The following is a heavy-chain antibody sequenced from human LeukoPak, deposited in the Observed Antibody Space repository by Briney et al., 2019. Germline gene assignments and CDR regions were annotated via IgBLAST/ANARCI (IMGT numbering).Heavy chain of an antibody. Sequence: SETLSLTCAVYGGSFSGYYWSWIRQPPGKGLEWIGEINHSGSTNYTPSLKSRVTISVDTSKNQFSLKLSSVTAADTAVYYCARGTPIVVVPAAIYYFDYWGQGTLVTVSS. J-gene: IGHJ4*02. CDR3: ARGTPIVVVPAAIYYFDY. CDR2: INHSGST. D-gene: IGHD2-2*01. CDR1: GGSFSGYY. V-gene: IGHV4-34*01.